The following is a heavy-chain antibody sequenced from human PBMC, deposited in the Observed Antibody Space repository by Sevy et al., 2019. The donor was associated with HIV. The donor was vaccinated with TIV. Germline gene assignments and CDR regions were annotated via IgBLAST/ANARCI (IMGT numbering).Heavy chain of an antibody. V-gene: IGHV4-38-2*01. D-gene: IGHD1-1*01. Sequence: ETLSLTCAVSGYSISSGYYWGWIRQPPGKGLEWIGSIYHSGSTYYNPSLKSRVTISVDTSKNQFSLKLSSVTAADTAVYYCATIPHNDGEVDYYYYYMDVWGKGTTVTVSS. CDR1: GYSISSGYY. CDR3: ATIPHNDGEVDYYYYYMDV. CDR2: IYHSGST. J-gene: IGHJ6*03.